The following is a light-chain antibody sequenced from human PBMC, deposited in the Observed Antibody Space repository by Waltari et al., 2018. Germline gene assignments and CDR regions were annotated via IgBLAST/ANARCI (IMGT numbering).Light chain of an antibody. J-gene: IGKJ5*01. Sequence: DIQMTQSPSSLSASVGDRVTITCQASRDINIYLNWCQQKPGKAPNLLIYEASKLETGVPSRFSGSGSGTDFTFSISSLQPEDIATYYCQQYDNLPLTFGHGTRLEIK. CDR2: EAS. V-gene: IGKV1-33*01. CDR1: RDINIY. CDR3: QQYDNLPLT.